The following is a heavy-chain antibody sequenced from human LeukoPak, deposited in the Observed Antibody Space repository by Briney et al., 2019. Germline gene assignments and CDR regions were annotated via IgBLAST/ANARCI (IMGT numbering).Heavy chain of an antibody. J-gene: IGHJ4*02. V-gene: IGHV4-38-2*02. CDR1: GYSISSGYY. CDR2: IYHSGST. D-gene: IGHD3-22*01. Sequence: SETLSLTCTVSGYSISSGYYWGWIRQPPGKGLEWIGSIYHSGSTYYNPSLKSRVTISVDTSKNQFSLKLSSVTAADTAVYYCARIVVITTVDYWGQGTLVTVSS. CDR3: ARIVVITTVDY.